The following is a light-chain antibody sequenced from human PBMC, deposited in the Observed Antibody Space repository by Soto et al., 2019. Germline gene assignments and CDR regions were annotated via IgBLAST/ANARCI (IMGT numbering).Light chain of an antibody. CDR1: SSDVGGYNY. Sequence: QSALTQPASVSGSPGQSITISCTGTSSDVGGYNYVSWYQQHPGKAPKLMIYEVSYRPSGVSNRFSGSKSGNTASLIISGLQAEDEADYYCSSYTASSTLEGVVFGGGTKLTVL. CDR2: EVS. J-gene: IGLJ2*01. CDR3: SSYTASSTLEGVV. V-gene: IGLV2-14*01.